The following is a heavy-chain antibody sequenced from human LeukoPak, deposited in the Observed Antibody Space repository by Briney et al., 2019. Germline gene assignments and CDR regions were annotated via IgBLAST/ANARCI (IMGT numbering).Heavy chain of an antibody. Sequence: PGRSLRLSCAASGFTFSSYRMNWVRQALGKGLEWVSSISSSSSYIYYADSVKGRFTISRDNAKNSLYLQMNSLRAEDTAVYYCARLTHYYDSSGNWFDPWGQGTLVTVSS. J-gene: IGHJ5*02. D-gene: IGHD3-22*01. CDR2: ISSSSSYI. CDR1: GFTFSSYR. CDR3: ARLTHYYDSSGNWFDP. V-gene: IGHV3-21*01.